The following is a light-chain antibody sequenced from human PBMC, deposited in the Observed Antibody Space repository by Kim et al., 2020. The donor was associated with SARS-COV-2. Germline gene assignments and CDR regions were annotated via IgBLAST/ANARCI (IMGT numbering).Light chain of an antibody. CDR1: GRGSVY. V-gene: IGLV3-19*01. CDR2: AKN. CDR3: NSRASSGNHVV. Sequence: AWRKPVRIRGQGAGRGSVYAGGEQQKPGQAPVLVIYAKNTRPSGSPDRFSGSSSGNTASLTITGAQAEDEADYYGNSRASSGNHVVFGGGTQLTVL. J-gene: IGLJ3*02.